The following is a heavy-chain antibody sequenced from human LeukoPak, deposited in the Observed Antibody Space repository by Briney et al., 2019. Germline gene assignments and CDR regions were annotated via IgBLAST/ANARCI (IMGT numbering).Heavy chain of an antibody. CDR3: ARDFRGSGSLFDP. CDR2: INAGNGNT. D-gene: IGHD3-10*01. CDR1: GYTFTSYA. Sequence: SVKVSRKASGYTFTSYAIHWLRPAPGQRLDWMGWINAGNGNTKYSQEFQGRVTITRDTSTSTAYMELRSLRSGDTAVYYCARDFRGSGSLFDPWGQGTLVTVSS. J-gene: IGHJ5*02. V-gene: IGHV1-3*01.